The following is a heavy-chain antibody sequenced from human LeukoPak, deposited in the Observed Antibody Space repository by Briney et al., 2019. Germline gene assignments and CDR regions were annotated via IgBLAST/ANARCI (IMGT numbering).Heavy chain of an antibody. V-gene: IGHV1-18*01. Sequence: ASVKVSCKASGYSFSIYGITWARQAPGQGLENLGWISASDGTTNSAQKVQDRVTMTTDTSTSTAYLELRSLRSEDTAVYYCARCGAAVTTHFSHWGQGTLVTVSS. CDR3: ARCGAAVTTHFSH. CDR2: ISASDGTT. CDR1: GYSFSIYG. D-gene: IGHD4-17*01. J-gene: IGHJ4*02.